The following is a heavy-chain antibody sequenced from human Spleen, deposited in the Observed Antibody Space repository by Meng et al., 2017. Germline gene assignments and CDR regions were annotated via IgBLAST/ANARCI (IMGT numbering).Heavy chain of an antibody. D-gene: IGHD3-9*01. J-gene: IGHJ4*02. CDR1: GFTFSSYN. V-gene: IGHV3-74*03. CDR3: ARDADWVIFDH. CDR2: INTDASST. Sequence: GGSLRLSCAASGFTFSSYNMHWVRQTPGEGLVWVSRINTDASSTTCADSVKGRFTISRDDAKNTVYLQMNSLRAEDTAVYYCARDADWVIFDHWGQGALVTVSS.